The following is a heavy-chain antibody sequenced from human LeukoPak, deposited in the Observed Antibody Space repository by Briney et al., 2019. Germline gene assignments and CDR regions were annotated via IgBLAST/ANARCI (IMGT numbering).Heavy chain of an antibody. Sequence: EASVTVSCKASGYTFTSYAMHWVRQAPGQRLEWMGWINAGNGNTKYSQKFQGRVTITRDTSASTAYMELSSQRSEDTAVYYCARDAFGELYDYYYCGMDVWGKGTTVTVSS. D-gene: IGHD3-10*01. V-gene: IGHV1-3*01. CDR2: INAGNGNT. CDR3: ARDAFGELYDYYYCGMDV. J-gene: IGHJ6*04. CDR1: GYTFTSYA.